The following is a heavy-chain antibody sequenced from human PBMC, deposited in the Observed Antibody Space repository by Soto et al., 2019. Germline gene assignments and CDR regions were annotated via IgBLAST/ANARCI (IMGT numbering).Heavy chain of an antibody. D-gene: IGHD3-10*01. V-gene: IGHV4-31*03. CDR2: IYYSGST. Sequence: QVQLQESGPGLVKPSQTLSLTCTVSGGSISSGGYYWSWIRQHPGKGLEWIGYIYYSGSTYYNPSLKRRVTLSVDASKNQFSLKLSSVTAAPTAVYYCARGVTMVRGVIHTPYFDYWGQGSLVTVSS. CDR3: ARGVTMVRGVIHTPYFDY. J-gene: IGHJ4*02. CDR1: GGSISSGGYY.